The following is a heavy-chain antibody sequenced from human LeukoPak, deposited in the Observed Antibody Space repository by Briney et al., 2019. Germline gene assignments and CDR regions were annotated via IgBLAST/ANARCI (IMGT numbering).Heavy chain of an antibody. CDR2: ISDSGNT. V-gene: IGHV1-18*04. D-gene: IGHD4-11*01. J-gene: IGHJ6*02. Sequence: ASVKVSCKASGHSFSTYDISWVRQAPGQGLEWVGWISDSGNTDYAQKFQGRVTMTTDRSTRTAYMELRSLRFDDTAVYYCARNKRMELHMTTRGNGMDVWGQGTTVTVSS. CDR1: GHSFSTYD. CDR3: ARNKRMELHMTTRGNGMDV.